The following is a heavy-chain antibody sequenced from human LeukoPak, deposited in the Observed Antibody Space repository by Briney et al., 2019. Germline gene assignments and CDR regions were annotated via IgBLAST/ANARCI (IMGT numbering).Heavy chain of an antibody. CDR3: ARGGRRAADGKKIIDY. Sequence: PSETLSLTCTVSGGSISSSSCYWDWVRQPPGKGLEWIGSVCYSGSTYYNPSLMSRVTISVDTSKNQFSLRLNSMTAADTAVYYCARGGRRAADGKKIIDYGGQEPLVTVSS. CDR1: GGSISSSSCY. V-gene: IGHV4-39*01. J-gene: IGHJ4*02. CDR2: VCYSGST. D-gene: IGHD3-16*01.